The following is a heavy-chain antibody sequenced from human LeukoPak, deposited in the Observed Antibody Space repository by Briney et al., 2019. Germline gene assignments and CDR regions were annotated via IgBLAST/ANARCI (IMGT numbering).Heavy chain of an antibody. CDR2: ISYDGSNK. V-gene: IGHV3-30*18. D-gene: IGHD1-1*01. CDR1: GFTFSSYG. Sequence: GRSLRLSCAASGFTFSSYGMHWVRQAPGKGLEWVAVISYDGSNKYYADSVKGRFTIPRDDSKNTLYLQMNSLRAEDTAVYYCAKDQGDWNDVYFDYWGQGTLVTVSS. CDR3: AKDQGDWNDVYFDY. J-gene: IGHJ4*02.